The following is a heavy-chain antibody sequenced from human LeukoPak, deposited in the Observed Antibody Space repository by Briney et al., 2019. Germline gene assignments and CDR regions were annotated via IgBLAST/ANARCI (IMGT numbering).Heavy chain of an antibody. D-gene: IGHD5-24*01. J-gene: IGHJ4*02. CDR3: ARDLGLEMATIAGPFDY. CDR2: MYHSGST. V-gene: IGHV4-39*07. Sequence: SETLSLTCTVSGGSISSSSYYWGWIRQPPGKGLEWIGSMYHSGSTYYNPSLKSRVTISVDTSKNQFSLKVTSVTAADTAVYYCARDLGLEMATIAGPFDYWGQGTLVTVSS. CDR1: GGSISSSSYY.